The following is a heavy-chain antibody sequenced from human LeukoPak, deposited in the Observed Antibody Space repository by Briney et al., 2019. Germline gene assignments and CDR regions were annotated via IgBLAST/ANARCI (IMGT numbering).Heavy chain of an antibody. CDR3: ATGGGIAVSHI. Sequence: SETLSLTCTVSGGSIGRSTYYWDWIRQPPGKGVEWIGSIAYSGSTYYNASLRSRVTISADTSKSQFSLRMTSVTAADTALYFCATGGGIAVSHIWGQGTLVTVSS. J-gene: IGHJ4*02. CDR1: GGSIGRSTYY. D-gene: IGHD6-19*01. V-gene: IGHV4-39*01. CDR2: IAYSGST.